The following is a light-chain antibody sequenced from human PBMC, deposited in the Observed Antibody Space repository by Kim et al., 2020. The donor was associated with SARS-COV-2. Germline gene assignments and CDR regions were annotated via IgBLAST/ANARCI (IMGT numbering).Light chain of an antibody. Sequence: ASVGDRVTITRRASQDIRNDLGWYQQNPGRAPKRLIYGASSLQSGVPSRFSGSGSGTEFTLTISSVQPEDFATYFCLQHSTYPITFGQGTRLEI. CDR1: QDIRND. CDR3: LQHSTYPIT. CDR2: GAS. J-gene: IGKJ5*01. V-gene: IGKV1-17*01.